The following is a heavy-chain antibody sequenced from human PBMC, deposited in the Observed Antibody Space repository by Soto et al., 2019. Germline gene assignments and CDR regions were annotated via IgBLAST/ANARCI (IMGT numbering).Heavy chain of an antibody. J-gene: IGHJ5*02. V-gene: IGHV4-59*01. CDR1: GGSISSYY. CDR2: IYYSGST. CDR3: ARSASVVRGGDTSYNWFDP. Sequence: SETLSLTCTVSGGSISSYYWSWIRQPPGKGLEWIGYIYYSGSTNYNPSLKSRVTMSVVTSKNQFSLKLSSVTAADTAVYYCARSASVVRGGDTSYNWFDPWGQGTLVTVSS. D-gene: IGHD3-10*01.